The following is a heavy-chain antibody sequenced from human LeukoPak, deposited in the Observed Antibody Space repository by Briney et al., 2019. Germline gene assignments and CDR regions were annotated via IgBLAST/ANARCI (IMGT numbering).Heavy chain of an antibody. Sequence: SETLCLTCAVYGGSFSGSYWSRIRQPPGKGLEWIGEINHSGSTNYNPSLKSRVTISVDTSKNQFSLKLSSVTAADTAVYYCARSVVPAEDYYYGMDVWGQGTTVTVSS. V-gene: IGHV4-34*01. J-gene: IGHJ6*02. CDR1: GGSFSGSY. CDR2: INHSGST. D-gene: IGHD2-2*01. CDR3: ARSVVPAEDYYYGMDV.